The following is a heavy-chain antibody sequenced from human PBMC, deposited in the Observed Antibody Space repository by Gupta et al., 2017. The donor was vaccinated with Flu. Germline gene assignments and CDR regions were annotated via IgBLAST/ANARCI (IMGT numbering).Heavy chain of an antibody. CDR3: ARDLTSGYLDY. Sequence: VQVVESGGGVVQPGRSLRLSCAASGFTFSSYGMHWARQAPGKGLEWVAVRGHDGIIKHYADSVRGRFTISRDNSKNTVSLQMDSLRAEDTAVYYCARDLTSGYLDYWGQGTLVTVSS. CDR1: GFTFSSYG. D-gene: IGHD2-2*01. J-gene: IGHJ4*02. V-gene: IGHV3-33*01. CDR2: RGHDGIIK.